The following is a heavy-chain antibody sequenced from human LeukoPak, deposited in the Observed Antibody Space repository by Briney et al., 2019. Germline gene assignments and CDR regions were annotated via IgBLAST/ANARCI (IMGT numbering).Heavy chain of an antibody. CDR2: INPNSGGT. V-gene: IGHV1-2*06. CDR3: ARYCSSTSCFEAPSASYYFDY. D-gene: IGHD2-2*01. J-gene: IGHJ4*02. Sequence: GASVKVSCKVSGYTFTGYYMHWVRQAPGQGLECMGRINPNSGGTNYAQKFQGRVTMTRDTSISTAYMELSRLRSDDTAVYYCARYCSSTSCFEAPSASYYFDYWGQGTLVTVSS. CDR1: GYTFTGYY.